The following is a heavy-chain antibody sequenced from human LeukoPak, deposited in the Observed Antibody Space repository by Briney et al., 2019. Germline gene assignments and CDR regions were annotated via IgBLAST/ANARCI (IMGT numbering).Heavy chain of an antibody. Sequence: GGSLRLPCAASGFTFSSYGMHWVRQAPGKGLEWVAVIWFDGSNKFYADSVKGRFTISRDNSKNTLFLQMNSLRAEDTAVYYCARDPLEMATMGDLDYWGQGTLVTVSS. CDR3: ARDPLEMATMGDLDY. J-gene: IGHJ4*02. CDR2: IWFDGSNK. V-gene: IGHV3-33*01. D-gene: IGHD5-24*01. CDR1: GFTFSSYG.